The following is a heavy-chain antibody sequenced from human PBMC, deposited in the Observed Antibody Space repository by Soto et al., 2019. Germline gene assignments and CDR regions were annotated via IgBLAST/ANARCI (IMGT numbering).Heavy chain of an antibody. V-gene: IGHV4-39*01. CDR1: GGSISSSSYY. CDR2: IYYSGST. Sequence: QLQLQESGPGLVKPSETLSLTCTVSGGSISSSSYYWGWIRQPPGKGLEWIGSIYYSGSTYYNPSLKSRVTISVDTSKNQFSLKLSSVTAADTAVYYCARRRGDYGDYWYFDLWGRGTLVTVSS. CDR3: ARRRGDYGDYWYFDL. D-gene: IGHD4-17*01. J-gene: IGHJ2*01.